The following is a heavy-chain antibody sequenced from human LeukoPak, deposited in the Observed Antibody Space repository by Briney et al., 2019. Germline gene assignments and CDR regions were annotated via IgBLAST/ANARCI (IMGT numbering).Heavy chain of an antibody. V-gene: IGHV3-48*03. CDR2: ISSSGSTI. D-gene: IGHD3-22*01. CDR3: ARVNYEYDY. J-gene: IGHJ4*02. CDR1: GFTFSTYE. Sequence: GGSLRLSCAASGFTFSTYEMNWVRQAPGKGLEWVSYISSSGSTIKYADSVKGRFTISRDNAKNSLYLQMNSLRAEDTAVYYCARVNYEYDYWGQGTLVTVSS.